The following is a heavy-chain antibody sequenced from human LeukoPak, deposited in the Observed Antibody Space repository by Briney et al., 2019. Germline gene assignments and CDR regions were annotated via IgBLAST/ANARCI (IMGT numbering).Heavy chain of an antibody. V-gene: IGHV3-33*01. CDR3: ARGLPPVMKYYFDY. J-gene: IGHJ4*02. CDR1: GFTFNSYG. Sequence: PGGSLRLSCAASGFTFNSYGMHWVRQAPGKGLEWVAVMWYDGSNKYYADSVKGRFTITRDDYKNTLYLQMNSLRAEDTAMYYCARGLPPVMKYYFDYWGQGTLVTVSS. CDR2: MWYDGSNK. D-gene: IGHD4-11*01.